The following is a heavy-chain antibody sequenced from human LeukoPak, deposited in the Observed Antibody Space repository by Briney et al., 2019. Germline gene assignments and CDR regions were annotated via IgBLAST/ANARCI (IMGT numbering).Heavy chain of an antibody. CDR2: IKQDGSEK. CDR3: ASTLAAAGTRWFDP. Sequence: GGSLRLSCTASGFTFSNYWMDWVRQAPGKGLEWVARIKQDGSEKHYVDSVKGRFTISRDNSKNTLYLQMNSLTAEDTAVYYCASTLAAAGTRWFDPWGQGTLVTVSS. D-gene: IGHD6-13*01. CDR1: GFTFSNYW. J-gene: IGHJ5*02. V-gene: IGHV3-7*01.